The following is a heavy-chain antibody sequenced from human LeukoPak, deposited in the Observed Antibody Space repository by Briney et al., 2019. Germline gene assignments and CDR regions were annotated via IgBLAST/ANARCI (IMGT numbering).Heavy chain of an antibody. CDR1: GFTFSSYA. D-gene: IGHD5-18*01. V-gene: IGHV3-64D*06. J-gene: IGHJ4*02. CDR2: ISSNGGST. CDR3: ARDGYSYGSDFDY. Sequence: PGGSLRLSCSASGFTFSSYAMHWVRQAPGKGLEYVSAISSNGGSTYYADSVKGRFTISRDNSKNTLYLQMSSLRAEDTAVYYCARDGYSYGSDFDYWGQGTLVTVSS.